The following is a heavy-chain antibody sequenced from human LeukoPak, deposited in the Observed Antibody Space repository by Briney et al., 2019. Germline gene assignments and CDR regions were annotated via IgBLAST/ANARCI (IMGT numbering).Heavy chain of an antibody. D-gene: IGHD1-1*01. CDR3: ARDPSDWNGYFDY. CDR2: INRDGTST. Sequence: GGSLRLSCAASGFTFSPYWMHWVRQTPGKGLMWVSRINRDGTSTAYADSVRGRFTISRDNALNTLYPQMDGLRVEDTAIYYCARDPSDWNGYFDYWGQGALVTVSS. V-gene: IGHV3-74*01. CDR1: GFTFSPYW. J-gene: IGHJ4*02.